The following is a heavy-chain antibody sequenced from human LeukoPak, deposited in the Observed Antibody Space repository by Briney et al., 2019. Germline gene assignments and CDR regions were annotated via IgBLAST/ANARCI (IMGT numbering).Heavy chain of an antibody. CDR2: ISAYNGNT. Sequence: GASVKVSCKASGYTFTSYDINWVRQAPGQGLEWMGWISAYNGNTNYAQKLQGRVTMTRDTSISTAYMELSRLRSDDTAVYYCAISSIAASPRSWFDPWGQGTLVTVSS. J-gene: IGHJ5*02. CDR3: AISSIAASPRSWFDP. D-gene: IGHD6-6*01. V-gene: IGHV1-18*01. CDR1: GYTFTSYD.